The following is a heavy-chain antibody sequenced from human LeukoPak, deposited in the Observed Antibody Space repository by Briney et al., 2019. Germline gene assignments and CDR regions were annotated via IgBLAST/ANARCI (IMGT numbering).Heavy chain of an antibody. CDR2: ISYDGTNK. Sequence: GGSLRLSCAASGFTFNNYAMYWVRQAPGKGLEWVALISYDGTNKYYADSVKGRLTISRDNSKSTLYVQMNSLRAEDTAVYYCTRGGAHPPYYFDYWGQGTLVTVSS. CDR3: TRGGAHPPYYFDY. CDR1: GFTFNNYA. V-gene: IGHV3-30*01. J-gene: IGHJ4*02. D-gene: IGHD3-10*01.